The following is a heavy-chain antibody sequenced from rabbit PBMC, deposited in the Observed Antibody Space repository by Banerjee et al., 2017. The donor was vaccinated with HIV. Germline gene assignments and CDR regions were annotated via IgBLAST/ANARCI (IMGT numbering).Heavy chain of an antibody. J-gene: IGHJ4*01. D-gene: IGHD6-1*01. V-gene: IGHV1S40*01. CDR2: INTGDGST. Sequence: QSLEESGGDLVKPGASLTLTCKASGFTLSSSYWIYWVRQAPGKGLEWIGCINTGDGSTYYASWAKGRFTISKTSSTTVTLQTTKLTTAGTATYFCAVDANDNYEVLFSLWGPGTLGTVS. CDR1: GFTLSSSYW. CDR3: AVDANDNYEVLFSL.